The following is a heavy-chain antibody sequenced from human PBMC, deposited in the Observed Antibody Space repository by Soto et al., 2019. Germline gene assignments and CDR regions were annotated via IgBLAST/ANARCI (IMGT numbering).Heavy chain of an antibody. CDR3: ARGQRALITYGPFDP. J-gene: IGHJ5*02. Sequence: PGGSLRLSCAASGFTLSSYARSWVRQAPGKGLEWVSTFSGTGGYTYYTDSVKGRFTISRDESKNTLFLHMNSLRAADTAVYYCARGQRALITYGPFDPWGQGTLVIFYS. V-gene: IGHV3-23*01. CDR1: GFTLSSYA. D-gene: IGHD4-17*01. CDR2: FSGTGGYT.